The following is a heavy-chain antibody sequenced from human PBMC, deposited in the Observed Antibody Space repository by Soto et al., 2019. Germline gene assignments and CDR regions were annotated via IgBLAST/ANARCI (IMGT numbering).Heavy chain of an antibody. J-gene: IGHJ4*02. CDR3: AHSRNLITEDAQVGDFDY. D-gene: IGHD3-10*01. CDR2: IYWDDDE. CDR1: GFSLTTDGVG. V-gene: IGHV2-5*02. Sequence: QITLKESGPTLVRPTQTLTLTCSFSGFSLTTDGVGVGWSRQPPGEALECLALIYWDDDEPYSPSLKTRLPITKDPSKNQVVLIMTNMDPVDTATYYCAHSRNLITEDAQVGDFDYWGQGTLVTVSS.